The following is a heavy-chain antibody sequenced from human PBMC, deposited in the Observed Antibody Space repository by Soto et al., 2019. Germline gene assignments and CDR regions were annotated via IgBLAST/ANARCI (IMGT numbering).Heavy chain of an antibody. CDR2: INPGSGVT. Sequence: ASVKVSCKASGYSFTKYHTHWVRQAPGQGLEWMGWINPGSGVTNQAQKFQGRVTMTRDTSITTTYMELNSLTSDDTAVYYCARVAGHKNERFDTWGQGALVTVSS. CDR1: GYSFTKYH. J-gene: IGHJ4*02. CDR3: ARVAGHKNERFDT. D-gene: IGHD1-1*01. V-gene: IGHV1-2*02.